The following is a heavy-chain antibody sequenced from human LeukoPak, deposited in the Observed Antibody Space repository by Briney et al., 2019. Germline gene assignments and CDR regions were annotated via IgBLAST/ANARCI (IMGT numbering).Heavy chain of an antibody. V-gene: IGHV3-23*01. D-gene: IGHD2-2*01. CDR2: ISGSGGST. J-gene: IGHJ4*02. CDR1: GFTVSGNY. Sequence: GGSLRLSCAASGFTVSGNYMSWVRQAPGKGLEWVSAISGSGGSTYYADSVKGRFTISRDNSKNTLYLQMNSLRAEDTAVYYCAKVGAVVPAAPFDYWGQGTLVTVSS. CDR3: AKVGAVVPAAPFDY.